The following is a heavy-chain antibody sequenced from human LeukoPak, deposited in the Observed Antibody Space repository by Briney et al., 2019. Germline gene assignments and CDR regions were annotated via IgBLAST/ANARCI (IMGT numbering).Heavy chain of an antibody. J-gene: IGHJ6*03. CDR3: ARALSWTTDSYYYMDV. V-gene: IGHV3-11*01. Sequence: GGSLRLSCAASGFSFSDYYMGWIRQAPGKGLEWISYISSSGSNIYNADSVKGRFTISRDNAKNSLYLQMNSLRDEDTAVYYCARALSWTTDSYYYMDVWGKGTTVTVSS. D-gene: IGHD3/OR15-3a*01. CDR1: GFSFSDYY. CDR2: ISSSGSNI.